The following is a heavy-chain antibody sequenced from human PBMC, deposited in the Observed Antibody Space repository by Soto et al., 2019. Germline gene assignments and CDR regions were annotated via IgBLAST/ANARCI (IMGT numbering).Heavy chain of an antibody. CDR1: GFSFSSFA. V-gene: IGHV3-48*03. Sequence: GGSPRLSCEASGFSFSSFAMNWVRQAPGRGLEWVSYISDDGASIYYADSLKGRFTISRDNAKNSLSLQMNNLRAEDTAVYYCARENSVQAWLHHFDHWGLGTLVTVSS. J-gene: IGHJ4*02. CDR3: ARENSVQAWLHHFDH. D-gene: IGHD5-18*01. CDR2: ISDDGASI.